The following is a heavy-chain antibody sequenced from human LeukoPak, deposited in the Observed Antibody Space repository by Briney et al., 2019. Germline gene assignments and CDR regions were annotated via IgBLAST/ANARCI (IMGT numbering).Heavy chain of an antibody. J-gene: IGHJ4*01. V-gene: IGHV3-30*02. D-gene: IGHD2-15*01. Sequence: GGCLRLSCVASGFTSSNYGMHWVRQVPGKGRERVAFKQYDGIDKYYADSVEGRFTISRDNSKTTLYLHMNSLRVEDTAVYYCAKDPSVVAVHFDYWGHGTLVTVSS. CDR1: GFTSSNYG. CDR3: AKDPSVVAVHFDY. CDR2: KQYDGIDK.